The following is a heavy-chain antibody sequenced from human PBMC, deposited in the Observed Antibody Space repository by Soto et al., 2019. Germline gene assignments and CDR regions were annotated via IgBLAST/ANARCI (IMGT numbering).Heavy chain of an antibody. CDR2: INAGNGNT. J-gene: IGHJ4*02. CDR1: GYTFTSYA. Sequence: QVQLVQSGAEEKKPGASVKVSCKASGYTFTSYAMHWVRQAPGQRLEWMGWINAGNGNTKYSQKFQGSVTITRDTSASTAYMELSSLRSEDTAVYYCARDPDYGDYGTSPADDYWGQGTLVTVSS. CDR3: ARDPDYGDYGTSPADDY. D-gene: IGHD4-17*01. V-gene: IGHV1-3*05.